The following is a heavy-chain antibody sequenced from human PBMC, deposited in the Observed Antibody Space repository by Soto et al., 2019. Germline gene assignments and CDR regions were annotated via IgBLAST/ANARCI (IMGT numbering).Heavy chain of an antibody. J-gene: IGHJ6*02. CDR2: ISYDGSNK. D-gene: IGHD3-3*01. Sequence: GGSLRFSCAASGFTFSSYAMHWVRQAPGKGLEWVAVISYDGSNKYYADSVKGRFTISRDNSKNTLYLQMNSLRAEDTAVYYCARDYRVKSWIFGVVRRHYYGMDVWGQGTTVTVSS. CDR3: ARDYRVKSWIFGVVRRHYYGMDV. CDR1: GFTFSSYA. V-gene: IGHV3-30-3*01.